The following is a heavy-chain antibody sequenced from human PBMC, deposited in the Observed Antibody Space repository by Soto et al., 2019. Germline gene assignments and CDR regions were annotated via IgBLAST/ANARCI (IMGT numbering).Heavy chain of an antibody. CDR1: RFTFSSYE. J-gene: IGHJ4*02. Sequence: GSLRLSCAASRFTFSSYEMNWVRQAPGKGLEWVSYISSSGYTVYYADSVRGRFTISRDSSQNTVYLQMNSLRVEDTAIYYCARGGAYWGQGPIVIVSS. CDR3: ARGGAY. V-gene: IGHV3-48*03. CDR2: ISSSGYTV.